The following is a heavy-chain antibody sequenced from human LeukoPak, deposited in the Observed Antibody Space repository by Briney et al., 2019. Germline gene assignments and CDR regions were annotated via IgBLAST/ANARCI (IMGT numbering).Heavy chain of an antibody. V-gene: IGHV3-23*01. CDR3: ARPGCGGNCYYRMDV. CDR2: VSYDITRT. Sequence: GGSLRLSCAASGFTFSSYAMTWVRQAPGKGLEWISAVSYDITRTFYADSVKGRFAISRDNSRSTLFLQMNSLRADDTAVYYCARPGCGGNCYYRMDVWGKGTTVTVSS. D-gene: IGHD2-21*01. J-gene: IGHJ6*04. CDR1: GFTFSSYA.